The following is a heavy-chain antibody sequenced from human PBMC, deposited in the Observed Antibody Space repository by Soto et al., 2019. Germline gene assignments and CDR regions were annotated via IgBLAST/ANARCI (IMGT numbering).Heavy chain of an antibody. CDR3: AGRYGGTLDY. V-gene: IGHV4-59*08. D-gene: IGHD4-17*01. CDR2: IYYSEST. J-gene: IGHJ4*02. CDR1: GGSISSYY. Sequence: QVQLQESGPGLVKPSETLSLTCTVSGGSISSYYWSWIRQPPGKGLEWIGYIYYSESTNYNPSLKSRVTISVDTSKNQFSLKLSSVTAADTAVYYCAGRYGGTLDYWGQGTLVTVSS.